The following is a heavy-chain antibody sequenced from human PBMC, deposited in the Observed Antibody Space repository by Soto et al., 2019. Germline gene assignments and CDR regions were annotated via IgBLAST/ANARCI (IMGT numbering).Heavy chain of an antibody. Sequence: PSETLSLTCTVSGGSISSGGYYWSWIRQHPGKGLEWIGYVYYSGSTYYNPSLKSRVTISVDTSKNQFSLTLSSVTAADTAVYYCARASELAAAGTNRAFDYWGQGTLVTVSS. CDR3: ARASELAAAGTNRAFDY. CDR1: GGSISSGGYY. D-gene: IGHD6-13*01. V-gene: IGHV4-31*03. J-gene: IGHJ4*02. CDR2: VYYSGST.